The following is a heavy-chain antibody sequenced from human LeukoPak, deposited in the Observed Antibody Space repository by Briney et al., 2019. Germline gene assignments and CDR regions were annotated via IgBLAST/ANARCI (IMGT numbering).Heavy chain of an antibody. J-gene: IGHJ4*02. CDR1: GFIFSSYW. V-gene: IGHV3-7*01. CDR2: INEDGSEK. CDR3: ARDHNGGFDS. D-gene: IGHD1-1*01. Sequence: GGSLRLSCAASGFIFSSYWMSWVRQAPGKGLEWVANINEDGSEKYYVDSMKGRFTISRDNAKNSLYLQMNSLRAEDTAVYYCARDHNGGFDSWGQGTLVTISS.